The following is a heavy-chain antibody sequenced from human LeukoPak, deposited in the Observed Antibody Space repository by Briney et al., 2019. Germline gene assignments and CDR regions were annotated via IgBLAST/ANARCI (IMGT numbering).Heavy chain of an antibody. V-gene: IGHV1-8*03. Sequence: ASVKVSCKASGYTFTSYDINWVRQATGQGLEWMGWMNPNSGNTGYAQKFQGRVTITRNTSISTAYMELSSLRSEDTAVYYCARILSPYYDSSGYSAAFDIWGQGTMVTVSS. J-gene: IGHJ3*02. CDR3: ARILSPYYDSSGYSAAFDI. CDR1: GYTFTSYD. CDR2: MNPNSGNT. D-gene: IGHD3-22*01.